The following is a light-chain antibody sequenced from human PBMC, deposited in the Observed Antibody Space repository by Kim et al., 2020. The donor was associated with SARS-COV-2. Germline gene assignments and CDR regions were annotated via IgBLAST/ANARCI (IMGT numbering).Light chain of an antibody. J-gene: IGLJ3*02. CDR3: AAWDDSLNGYWV. CDR1: SSNIGSNP. Sequence: QRVTISCSGGSSNIGSNPVNWYQQIPGSAPKLLIYSNVERPSGVPDRFSGSKSGTSASLAISGLQSEDEADYHCAAWDDSLNGYWVFGGGTQLTVL. V-gene: IGLV1-44*01. CDR2: SNV.